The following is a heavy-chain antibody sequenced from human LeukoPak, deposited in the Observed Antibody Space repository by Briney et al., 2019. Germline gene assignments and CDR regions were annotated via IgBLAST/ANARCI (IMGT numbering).Heavy chain of an antibody. CDR2: IYSGGST. J-gene: IGHJ6*03. V-gene: IGHV3-66*02. Sequence: GGPLRLSCAVSGFTVSSKYMSWVRQAPGKGLEWVSVIYSGGSTYYADSVKGRFTISRDNSKNTLYLQMNSLSAEDTAVYYCARLPGPYYCYYMDVWGKGTTVTVSS. CDR3: ARLPGPYYCYYMDV. CDR1: GFTVSSKY.